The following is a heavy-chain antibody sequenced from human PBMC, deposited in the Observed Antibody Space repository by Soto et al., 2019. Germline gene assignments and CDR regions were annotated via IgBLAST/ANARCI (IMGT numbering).Heavy chain of an antibody. CDR1: GFSFGTFV. CDR3: AKNGQWLATPPEA. D-gene: IGHD6-19*01. J-gene: IGHJ4*02. Sequence: EMQLLESGEASVQPGGSLRLSCAASGFSFGTFVMTWFRQAPGGGLEWVASITDSGYTASYAETVEGRFTVSRDNSKNKLHLQMNDLRPEDTATYYCAKNGQWLATPPEAWGQGTLVTVSS. V-gene: IGHV3-23*01. CDR2: ITDSGYTA.